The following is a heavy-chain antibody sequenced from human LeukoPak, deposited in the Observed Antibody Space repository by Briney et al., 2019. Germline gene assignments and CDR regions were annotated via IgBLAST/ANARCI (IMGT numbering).Heavy chain of an antibody. Sequence: HLGGSLRLSCAVSGFNFRTHAMTWVRQAPGKGLEWVSTIRGGADKSYYSNSVKGRLTVSKDISKKTLYLQMNSLRADDTAVYYCARAGGYEGDAFDIWGQGTMVTVSS. CDR2: IRGGADKS. V-gene: IGHV3-23*01. J-gene: IGHJ3*02. CDR1: GFNFRTHA. CDR3: ARAGGYEGDAFDI. D-gene: IGHD2-8*02.